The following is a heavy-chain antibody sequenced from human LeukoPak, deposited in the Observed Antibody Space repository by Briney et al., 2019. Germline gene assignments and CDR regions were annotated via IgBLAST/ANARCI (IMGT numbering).Heavy chain of an antibody. D-gene: IGHD2-2*01. V-gene: IGHV3-23*01. Sequence: GGSLRLSCAASGFTFSSYAMSWVRLAPGKGLEWVSAISGSGGSTYYADSVKGRFTISRDNSKNTLYLQMNSLRAEDTAVYYCAKVGYCSSTSCYAFDIWGQGTMVTVSS. CDR2: ISGSGGST. J-gene: IGHJ3*02. CDR1: GFTFSSYA. CDR3: AKVGYCSSTSCYAFDI.